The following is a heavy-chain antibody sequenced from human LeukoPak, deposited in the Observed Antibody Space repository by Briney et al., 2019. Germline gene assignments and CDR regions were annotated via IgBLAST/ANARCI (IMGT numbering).Heavy chain of an antibody. CDR1: GGSISSSSYY. CDR2: INHSGST. Sequence: SETLSLTCTVSGGSISSSSYYWSWIRQPPGKGLEWIGEINHSGSTNYNPSLKSRVTISVDTSKNQFSLKLSSVTAADTAVYYCARVSSPHCSGGSCYSRFYAFDIWGQGTMVTVSS. CDR3: ARVSSPHCSGGSCYSRFYAFDI. J-gene: IGHJ3*02. D-gene: IGHD2-15*01. V-gene: IGHV4-39*07.